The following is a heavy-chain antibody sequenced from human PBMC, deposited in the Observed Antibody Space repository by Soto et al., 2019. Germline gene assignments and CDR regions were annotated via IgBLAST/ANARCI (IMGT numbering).Heavy chain of an antibody. V-gene: IGHV3-30-3*01. CDR1: GFTFISYA. D-gene: IGHD3-3*01. CDR3: ARGLGGMIRFLEWFYYGMDV. Sequence: GWSLRLACAASGFTFISYAMHWGRQAPGKGLEWVAVISYDGSNKYYADSVKGRFTISRDNSKNTLYLQMNSLRAEDTAVYYCARGLGGMIRFLEWFYYGMDVWGQGTTVTVSS. CDR2: ISYDGSNK. J-gene: IGHJ6*02.